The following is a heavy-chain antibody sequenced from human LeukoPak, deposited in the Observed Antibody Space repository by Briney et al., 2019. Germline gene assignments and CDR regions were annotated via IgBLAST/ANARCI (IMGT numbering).Heavy chain of an antibody. J-gene: IGHJ4*02. Sequence: PSETLSLTCTVSGGSISSYYWSWIRQPPGKGLEWIGYIYYSGSANYNPSLKSRVTISVDTSKNQFSLKLSSVTAADTAVYYCARDCSSTSCFDYWGQGTLVTVSS. V-gene: IGHV4-59*01. CDR2: IYYSGSA. D-gene: IGHD2-2*01. CDR3: ARDCSSTSCFDY. CDR1: GGSISSYY.